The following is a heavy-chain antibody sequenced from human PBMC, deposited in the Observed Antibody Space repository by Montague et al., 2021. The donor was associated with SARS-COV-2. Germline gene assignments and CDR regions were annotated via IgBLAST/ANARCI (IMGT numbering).Heavy chain of an antibody. V-gene: IGHV3-20*01. CDR3: SRGGGMIRGVVDF. Sequence: SLRLSCAVSGFTFDDYGMSWVRQAPGKGLEWVSGISRSGDRTAYGDSVKSRFTISRDNAKNSLYLQMNSLRVEDTAFYHCSRGGGMIRGVVDFWGQGILVSVSS. J-gene: IGHJ4*02. CDR1: GFTFDDYG. D-gene: IGHD3-10*01. CDR2: ISRSGDRT.